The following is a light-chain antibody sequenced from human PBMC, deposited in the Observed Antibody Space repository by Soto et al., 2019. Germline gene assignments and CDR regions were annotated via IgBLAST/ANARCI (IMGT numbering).Light chain of an antibody. Sequence: EIVLTQSPSTLCLSPGERATLSCRASQSVSRNLAWYQQKPGQAPRLLIYDASNRATGIPARFSGSGSVTDFTLTISSLQSEDFAVYYCQQSSKWPWTFGQGTKVDIK. V-gene: IGKV3-11*01. CDR1: QSVSRN. CDR3: QQSSKWPWT. CDR2: DAS. J-gene: IGKJ1*01.